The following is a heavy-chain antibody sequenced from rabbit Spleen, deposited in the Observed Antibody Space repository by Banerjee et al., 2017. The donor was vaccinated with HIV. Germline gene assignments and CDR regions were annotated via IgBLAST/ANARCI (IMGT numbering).Heavy chain of an antibody. J-gene: IGHJ6*01. CDR3: ARDSGTSFSSYGMDL. V-gene: IGHV1S40*01. CDR2: IATGSGST. CDR1: GVSFSSNYY. Sequence: QSLEESGGDLVKPGASLTLTCTASGVSFSSNYYMCWVRQAPGKGLEWIGCIATGSGSTYYANWAKGRFTISKTSSTTVTLQMTSLTAADTATYFCARDSGTSFSSYGMDLWGPGTLVTVS. D-gene: IGHD8-1*01.